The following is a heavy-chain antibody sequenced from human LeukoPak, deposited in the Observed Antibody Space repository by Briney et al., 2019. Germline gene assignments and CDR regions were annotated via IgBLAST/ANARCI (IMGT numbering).Heavy chain of an antibody. D-gene: IGHD4-17*01. Sequence: PSETLSLTCTVSGGSISSSSYYWGWIRQPPGKGLEWIGSIYYSGSTYYNPSLKSQVTISVDTSKNQFSLKLSSVTAADTAVYYCARDRGQTVTNRFYYYYYYYMDVWGKGTTVTISS. CDR3: ARDRGQTVTNRFYYYYYYYMDV. CDR2: IYYSGST. V-gene: IGHV4-39*07. J-gene: IGHJ6*03. CDR1: GGSISSSSYY.